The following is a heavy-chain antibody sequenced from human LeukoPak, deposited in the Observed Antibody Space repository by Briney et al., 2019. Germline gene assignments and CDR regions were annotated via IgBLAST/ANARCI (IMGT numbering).Heavy chain of an antibody. Sequence: QSGGSLRLSCAASGFTFDRSWMNWVRQPPGRGLEWVANINPHGSEKRYVDSVKGRFTTSRDNAKNSLYLQMTSLRADDTAVYYCARVGKNGWDFDHWGQGTLVTVSS. CDR3: ARVGKNGWDFDH. CDR1: GFTFDRSW. J-gene: IGHJ4*02. V-gene: IGHV3-7*01. D-gene: IGHD6-19*01. CDR2: INPHGSEK.